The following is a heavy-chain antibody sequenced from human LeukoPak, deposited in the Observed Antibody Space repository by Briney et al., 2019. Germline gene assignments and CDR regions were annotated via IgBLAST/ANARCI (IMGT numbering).Heavy chain of an antibody. D-gene: IGHD2-2*01. J-gene: IGHJ4*02. Sequence: PGGSLRLSCAASAFTFSNYEMNWVRQAPGKGLEWVSSIRGNSGKTYYADSVKGRFSISRDNYNNTLYLQMNSLRAEDAAVYYCAKSTSRWERVDYWGQGTLVTVS. CDR2: IRGNSGKT. V-gene: IGHV3-23*01. CDR1: AFTFSNYE. CDR3: AKSTSRWERVDY.